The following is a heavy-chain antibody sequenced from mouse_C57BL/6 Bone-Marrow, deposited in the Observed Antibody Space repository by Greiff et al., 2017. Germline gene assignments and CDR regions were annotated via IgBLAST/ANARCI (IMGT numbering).Heavy chain of an antibody. V-gene: IGHV1-80*01. D-gene: IGHD2-1*01. CDR2: IYPGDGDT. Sequence: LQESGAELVKPGASVKISCKASGYAFSSYWMNWVKQRPGKGLEWIGQIYPGDGDTNYNGKFKGKATLTADKSSSTAYMQLSSLNSEDSAVYFCARVYGNYVPYAMDYWGQGTSVTVSS. CDR3: ARVYGNYVPYAMDY. CDR1: GYAFSSYW. J-gene: IGHJ4*01.